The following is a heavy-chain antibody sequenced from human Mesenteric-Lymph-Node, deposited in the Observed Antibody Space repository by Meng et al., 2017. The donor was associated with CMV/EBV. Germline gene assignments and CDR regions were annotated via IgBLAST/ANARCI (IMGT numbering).Heavy chain of an antibody. Sequence: ASVKVSCKASGYTFTSYGISWVRQAPGQGLEWMGWISAYNGNTNYAQKFQGRVTITADKSTSTAYMELSSLRSEDTAVYYCARDLKGSRGDFDPWGQGTLVTVSS. CDR3: ARDLKGSRGDFDP. J-gene: IGHJ5*02. CDR1: GYTFTSYG. CDR2: ISAYNGNT. D-gene: IGHD3-10*01. V-gene: IGHV1-18*01.